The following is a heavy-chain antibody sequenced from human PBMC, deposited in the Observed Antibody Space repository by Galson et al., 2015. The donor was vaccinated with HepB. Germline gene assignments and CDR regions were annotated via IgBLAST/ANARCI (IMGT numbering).Heavy chain of an antibody. CDR2: IYYSGST. J-gene: IGHJ3*02. D-gene: IGHD6-19*01. CDR1: GGSISSSSHY. CDR3: ARLLSSGWYSGGAFDI. Sequence: LSLTCTVSGGSISSSSHYWGWIRQPPGKGLEWIGSIYYSGSTYYNPSLKSRVTISVDTSKNQFSLKLSSVTAADTTVYYCARLLSSGWYSGGAFDIWGQGTMVTVSS. V-gene: IGHV4-39*01.